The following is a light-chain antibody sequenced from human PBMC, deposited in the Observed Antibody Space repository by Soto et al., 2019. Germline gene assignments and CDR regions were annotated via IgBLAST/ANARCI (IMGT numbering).Light chain of an antibody. J-gene: IGKJ1*01. CDR3: QQYKGWPT. CDR1: QSINTN. V-gene: IGKV3-15*01. CDR2: GAS. Sequence: IVITQSPATLSVSPGEGATLSCRASQSINTNLAWYQQKPGQAPRLLSYGASTRATGIPGRFSGSGSGTEFTLTSSSLLSEDFAVYCCQQYKGWPTFGQGTKVDIK.